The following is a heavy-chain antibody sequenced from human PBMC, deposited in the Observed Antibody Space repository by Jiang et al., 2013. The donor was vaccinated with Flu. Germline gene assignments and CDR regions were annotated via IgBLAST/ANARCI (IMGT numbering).Heavy chain of an antibody. CDR1: GFPFSGYA. V-gene: IGHV3-23*04. J-gene: IGHJ4*02. CDR2: ISGSGENT. Sequence: QLVESGGGLLQPGGSLRLSCAASGFPFSGYAMSWVRQAPGKGLEWVSAISGSGENTYYADSVKGRFAISRDNSKNTLYLQMDSLRAEDTAVYYCAKDGLVSAAGRWDYWGQGTLVTVSS. D-gene: IGHD6-13*01. CDR3: AKDGLVSAAGRWDY.